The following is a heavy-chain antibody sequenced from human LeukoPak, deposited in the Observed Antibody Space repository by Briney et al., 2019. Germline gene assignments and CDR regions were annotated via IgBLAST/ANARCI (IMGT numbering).Heavy chain of an antibody. CDR3: ARATWYGGNPSGAFDI. Sequence: GASVKVSCKASGYTLTNYHLHWVRQAPGQGLEWMGIINPSGGSTSYAQKFQDRVTMTRDTSTSTVYMELNSLRSEDTAVYYCARATWYGGNPSGAFDIWGQGTMVTVSS. J-gene: IGHJ3*02. CDR2: INPSGGST. V-gene: IGHV1-46*01. D-gene: IGHD4/OR15-4a*01. CDR1: GYTLTNYH.